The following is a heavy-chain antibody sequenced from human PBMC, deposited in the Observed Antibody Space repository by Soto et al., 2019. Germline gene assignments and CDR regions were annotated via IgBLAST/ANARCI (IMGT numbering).Heavy chain of an antibody. J-gene: IGHJ6*02. Sequence: ESLKISCAASRFTFSTYSMNWVRQAPGKGLEWVSYISSSSSTMYYADSVKGRSTISRDNARSSLYLQMNSLRDEDTAVYYCAKEARDYYGMDVWGQGTPVTVSS. CDR1: RFTFSTYS. CDR2: ISSSSSTM. CDR3: AKEARDYYGMDV. V-gene: IGHV3-48*02.